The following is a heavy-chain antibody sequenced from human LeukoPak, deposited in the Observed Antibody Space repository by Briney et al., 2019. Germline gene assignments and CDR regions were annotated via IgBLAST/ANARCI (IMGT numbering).Heavy chain of an antibody. CDR2: ISYDGSNK. D-gene: IGHD3-22*01. CDR1: GFTFSSYA. CDR3: ARDANYYDSSGDPPGGYFDY. Sequence: PGGSLRLSCAASGFTFSSYAMHWVRQAPGKGLEWVAVISYDGSNKYYADSVNGRFTISRDNSKNTLYLQMNSLRAEDTAVYYCARDANYYDSSGDPPGGYFDYWGQGTLVTVSS. J-gene: IGHJ4*02. V-gene: IGHV3-30*04.